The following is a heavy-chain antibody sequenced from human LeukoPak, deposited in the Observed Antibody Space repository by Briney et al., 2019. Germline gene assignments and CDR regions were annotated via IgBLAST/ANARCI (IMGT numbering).Heavy chain of an antibody. CDR3: ARAPYGSGDYYFDY. CDR2: IYYSGST. J-gene: IGHJ4*02. Sequence: SQTLSLTCTVSGGSISSGGYYWSWIRQHPGKGLEWIGYIYYSGSTYYNPSLKRRVTISVDTSKNQFSLKLSSVTAADTAVYYCARAPYGSGDYYFDYWGQGTLVTVSS. D-gene: IGHD3-10*01. V-gene: IGHV4-31*03. CDR1: GGSISSGGYY.